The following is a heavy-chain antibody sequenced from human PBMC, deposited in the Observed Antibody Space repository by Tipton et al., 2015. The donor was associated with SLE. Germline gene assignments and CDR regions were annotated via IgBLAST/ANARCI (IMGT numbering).Heavy chain of an antibody. CDR2: ISAYNGNT. V-gene: IGHV1-18*01. D-gene: IGHD5-18*01. Sequence: QSGAEVKKPGASVKLSCKASGYTFTSYGISWVQQAPGQGLEWMGWISAYNGNTNYAQKLQGRVTMTTDTSTSTAYMELRSLRSDDTAVYYCARPGGYTAMAPYYYYFDYWGQGTLVTVSS. CDR3: ARPGGYTAMAPYYYYFDY. CDR1: GYTFTSYG. J-gene: IGHJ4*02.